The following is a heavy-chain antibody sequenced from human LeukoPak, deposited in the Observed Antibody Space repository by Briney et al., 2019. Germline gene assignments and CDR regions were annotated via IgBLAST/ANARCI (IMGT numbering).Heavy chain of an antibody. CDR1: GLTFSSYA. V-gene: IGHV3-21*01. J-gene: IGHJ4*02. D-gene: IGHD3-10*01. CDR2: ISSSSGYI. Sequence: PGGSLRLSCAASGLTFSSYAMSWVRQAPGKGLEWVSSISSSSGYIYYAESVKGRFTISRDNARNSLYLQMNSLRAEDTAVYYCARVVVSSGSLDYWGQGTLVTVTS. CDR3: ARVVVSSGSLDY.